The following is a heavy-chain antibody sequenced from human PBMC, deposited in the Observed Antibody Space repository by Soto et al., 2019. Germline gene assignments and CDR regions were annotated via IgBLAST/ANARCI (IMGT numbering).Heavy chain of an antibody. CDR2: VNPSGVST. CDR1: GYILSNYY. D-gene: IGHD6-19*01. V-gene: IGHV1-46*01. Sequence: GASVKVSCKASGYILSNYYMHWVRQAPGQGLEWMGTVNPSGVSTSFAENFQGRVTVLRDTPRSTVHMQLSSLRSEDTAVYYCARSVAGTPPDYLGQGTLVTVSS. J-gene: IGHJ4*02. CDR3: ARSVAGTPPDY.